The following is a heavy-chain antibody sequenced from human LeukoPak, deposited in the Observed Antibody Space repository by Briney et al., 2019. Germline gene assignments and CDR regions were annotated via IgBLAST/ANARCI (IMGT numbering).Heavy chain of an antibody. CDR1: GFTFSSYW. Sequence: GGSLRLSCAASGFTFSSYWMHWVRQAPGKGLVWVSRINTDGSYTNYADSVKGRFTIFRDNAKNTLYLQMNSLRAEDTAVYYCVGGSSSYWGQGTLVTVSS. CDR3: VGGSSSY. J-gene: IGHJ4*02. V-gene: IGHV3-74*01. D-gene: IGHD1-26*01. CDR2: INTDGSYT.